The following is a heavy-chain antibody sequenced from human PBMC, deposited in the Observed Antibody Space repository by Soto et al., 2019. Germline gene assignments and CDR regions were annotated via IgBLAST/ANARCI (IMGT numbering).Heavy chain of an antibody. CDR3: GRDIYVSTAAAGPDY. Sequence: DSVKVSCKASGYTFTKYYMHWVRQAPGQGLEWMGVINPSDGSTAFAQNFQGRITMTRDTSTSTVYMELNSLGSEDTAVYYCGRDIYVSTAAAGPDYWGQGNLVTVSS. J-gene: IGHJ4*02. V-gene: IGHV1-46*01. CDR1: GYTFTKYY. D-gene: IGHD6-13*01. CDR2: INPSDGST.